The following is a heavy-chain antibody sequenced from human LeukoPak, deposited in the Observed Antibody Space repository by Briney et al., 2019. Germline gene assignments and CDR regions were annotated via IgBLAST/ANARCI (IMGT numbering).Heavy chain of an antibody. CDR3: ARDGGHQLLIGNWFDP. CDR2: ISKSSALK. CDR1: GYDFSGYT. V-gene: IGHV3-21*04. D-gene: IGHD2-2*01. J-gene: IGHJ5*02. Sequence: GGSLRLSCVASGYDFSGYTFTWVRQAPGKGLEYVSSISKSSALKYYADSVKGRFTISRDNARNSLYLQMNSLRAEDTAVYYCARDGGHQLLIGNWFDPWGQGTLVTVSS.